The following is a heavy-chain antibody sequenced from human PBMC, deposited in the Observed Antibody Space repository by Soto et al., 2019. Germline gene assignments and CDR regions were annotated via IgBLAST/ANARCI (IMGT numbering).Heavy chain of an antibody. D-gene: IGHD2-21*02. CDR2: IYWDDDK. CDR1: GFSLITSGVG. V-gene: IGHV2-5*02. CDR3: IQSRCGGDCLQSYASHYYYGMDV. Sequence: QITLKASGPTLVKPTQTLTLTCTFSGFSLITSGVGVGWIRQPPGKALEWLALIYWDDDKRYSPSLRSRLTINKDTSKNQVVLTMTNMYPVDTATYYCIQSRCGGDCLQSYASHYYYGMDVWGQGTTVTVSS. J-gene: IGHJ6*02.